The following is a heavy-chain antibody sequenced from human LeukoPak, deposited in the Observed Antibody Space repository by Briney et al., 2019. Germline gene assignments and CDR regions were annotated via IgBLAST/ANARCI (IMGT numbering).Heavy chain of an antibody. CDR1: GFTFRSYA. D-gene: IGHD6-13*01. J-gene: IGHJ6*02. V-gene: IGHV3-23*01. Sequence: QTGGSLRLSCAASGFTFRSYAMSWVRQAPGKGLEWVSVISGSGGSTYYADSVKGRFTISRDNSKNTLYLQMNSLRAEDTAVYYCAKVAAGYSSSWYYYYGMDVWGQGTTVTVSS. CDR2: ISGSGGST. CDR3: AKVAAGYSSSWYYYYGMDV.